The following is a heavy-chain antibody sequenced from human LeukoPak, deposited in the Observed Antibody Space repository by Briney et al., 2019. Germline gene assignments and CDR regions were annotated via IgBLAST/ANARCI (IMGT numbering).Heavy chain of an antibody. Sequence: SETLSLTCTVSGGSISSSSYYWGWIRQPPGKGLEWIGSIYYSGSTYYNPSLKSRVTISVDTSKNQFSLKLSSVTAADTAVYYCASSGSYYKYDYWGQGTLVTVSS. D-gene: IGHD3-10*01. CDR2: IYYSGST. V-gene: IGHV4-39*07. CDR3: ASSGSYYKYDY. J-gene: IGHJ4*02. CDR1: GGSISSSSYY.